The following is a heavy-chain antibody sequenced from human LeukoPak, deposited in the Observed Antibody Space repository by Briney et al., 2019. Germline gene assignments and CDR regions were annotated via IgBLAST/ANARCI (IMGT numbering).Heavy chain of an antibody. J-gene: IGHJ6*02. D-gene: IGHD3-16*02. Sequence: ASVKVSCKASGYAVTGYYMHWVRHAPGQGLEWRGLINPNSVGTNYAQKFQGSVTMPRDTSISTAYLELSRLRSDDTAVYYCARDRGYVRGSYPRPYGMDVWGQGTTVTISS. CDR3: ARDRGYVRGSYPRPYGMDV. CDR2: INPNSVGT. V-gene: IGHV1-2*02. CDR1: GYAVTGYY.